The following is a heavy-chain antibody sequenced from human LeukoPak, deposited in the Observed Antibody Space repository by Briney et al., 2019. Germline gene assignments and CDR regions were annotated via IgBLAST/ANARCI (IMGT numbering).Heavy chain of an antibody. CDR1: GFTLSNYA. D-gene: IGHD3-16*01. CDR2: ITINT. V-gene: IGHV3-23*01. Sequence: RGSLRLSCAASGFTLSNYAMSCVRQAPGMGLEWVSTITINTYYADSVKGRFTISRDNSKNTLYLQMNSLRAEDTAVYYCAKDQGGLEIRHFDYWGQGTLVTVSS. CDR3: AKDQGGLEIRHFDY. J-gene: IGHJ4*02.